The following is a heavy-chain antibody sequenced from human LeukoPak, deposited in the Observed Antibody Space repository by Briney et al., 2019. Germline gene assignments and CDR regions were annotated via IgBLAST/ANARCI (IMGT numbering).Heavy chain of an antibody. D-gene: IGHD2-15*01. J-gene: IGHJ5*02. CDR3: ARHLGYCSGGSCYSWFDP. CDR1: GGSISSYY. Sequence: SETLSLTCTVSGGSISSYYWSWIRQPPGEGLVWIGYIYFSGSTNYNPSLKSRVTISVDTSKNQFSPKLSTVTAADTAVYYCARHLGYCSGGSCYSWFDPWGQGTLVTVSS. V-gene: IGHV4-59*08. CDR2: IYFSGST.